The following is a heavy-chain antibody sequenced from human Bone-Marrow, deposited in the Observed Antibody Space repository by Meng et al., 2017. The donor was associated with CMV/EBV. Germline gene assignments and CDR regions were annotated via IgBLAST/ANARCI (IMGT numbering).Heavy chain of an antibody. CDR1: GFTFSSYW. J-gene: IGHJ4*02. V-gene: IGHV3-74*01. CDR3: ASYYGSGSYLPFDY. D-gene: IGHD3-10*01. Sequence: EVQLVESXXGXVXXGGXLRLSCAASGFTFSSYWMHWVRQAPGKGLVWVSRINSDGSSTSYADSVKGRFTISRDNAKNTLYLQMNSLRAEDTAVYYCASYYGSGSYLPFDYWGQGTLVTVSS. CDR2: INSDGSST.